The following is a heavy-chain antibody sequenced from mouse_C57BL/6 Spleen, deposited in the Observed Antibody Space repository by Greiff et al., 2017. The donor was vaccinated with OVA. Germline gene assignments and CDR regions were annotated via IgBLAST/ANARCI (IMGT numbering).Heavy chain of an antibody. CDR1: GFNITDYY. Sequence: EVQLQQSGAELVRPGASVKLSCTASGFNITDYYMHWVTQRPEQGLEWIGRIDPEDGDTEYAQKFQGKATMTADTSSNTAYLQLSSRTAEDTAVYYCTRRWRGKYGAMGYWGQGASVTVAS. D-gene: IGHD1-1*02. CDR2: IDPEDGDT. J-gene: IGHJ4*01. CDR3: TRRWRGKYGAMGY. V-gene: IGHV14-1*01.